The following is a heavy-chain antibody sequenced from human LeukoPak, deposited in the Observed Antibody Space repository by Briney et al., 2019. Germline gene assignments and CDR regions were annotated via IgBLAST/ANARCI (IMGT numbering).Heavy chain of an antibody. CDR1: GGSISSGSYY. J-gene: IGHJ4*02. CDR2: IYTSGST. V-gene: IGHV4-61*02. Sequence: SETLSLTCTVSGGSISSGSYYWSWLRQPAGKGLEWIGRIYTSGSTNYNPSLKSRVTISVDTSKNQFSLKLSSVTAADTAVYYCARVGGYSSGWYEFDYWGQGTLVTVSS. D-gene: IGHD6-19*01. CDR3: ARVGGYSSGWYEFDY.